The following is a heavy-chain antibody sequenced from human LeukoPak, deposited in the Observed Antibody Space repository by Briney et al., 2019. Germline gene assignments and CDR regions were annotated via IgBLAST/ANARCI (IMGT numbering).Heavy chain of an antibody. D-gene: IGHD5-12*01. CDR2: TGGGGDNR. Sequence: PGGSLRLSCAASGFTFSSYAMSWVRQAPGKGLEWVSVTGGGGDNRYYADSVKGRFTISRDNSKNTLYLQMNSLRAEDTATYYRAKSREQQWLRMPFDYWGQGTLVTVSS. CDR1: GFTFSSYA. V-gene: IGHV3-23*01. CDR3: AKSREQQWLRMPFDY. J-gene: IGHJ4*02.